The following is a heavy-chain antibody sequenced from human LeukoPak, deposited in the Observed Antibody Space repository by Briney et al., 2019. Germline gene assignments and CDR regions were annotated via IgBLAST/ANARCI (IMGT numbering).Heavy chain of an antibody. CDR3: ARGQSRSYYGSGSDY. J-gene: IGHJ4*02. CDR2: ISSSSSYI. Sequence: PGGSLRLSCAASGFIFSDYSMNWVRQAPGQGLEWVSSISSSSSYIYYADSVKGRFTISRDNAKNSLYLQMNSLRAEDTAVYYCARGQSRSYYGSGSDYWGQGTLVTVSS. CDR1: GFIFSDYS. V-gene: IGHV3-21*01. D-gene: IGHD3-10*01.